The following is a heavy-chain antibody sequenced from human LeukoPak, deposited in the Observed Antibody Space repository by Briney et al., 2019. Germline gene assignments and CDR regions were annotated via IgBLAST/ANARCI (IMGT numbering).Heavy chain of an antibody. CDR1: GFTFSSYG. J-gene: IGHJ4*02. Sequence: QSGGSLRLSCAASGFTFSSYGMHWVRQAPGKGLEWVAVISYDGSNKYYADSVKGRFTISRDNSKNTLYLQMNSLRAEDTAVYYCTKGQVCDYWGQGTLVTVSS. CDR2: ISYDGSNK. CDR3: TKGQVCDY. D-gene: IGHD2-8*01. V-gene: IGHV3-30*18.